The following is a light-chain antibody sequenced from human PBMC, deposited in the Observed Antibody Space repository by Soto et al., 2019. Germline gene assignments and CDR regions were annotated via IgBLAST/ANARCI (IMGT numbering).Light chain of an antibody. V-gene: IGLV2-8*01. CDR1: SGDVGGHNF. CDR2: EVS. J-gene: IGLJ3*02. CDR3: SSYAGTNKV. Sequence: QSALTQPPSASGSPGQSGTISCTGTSGDVGGHNFVSWYQFHPGKAPKLIIYEVSKRPSGVPNRFSGSKSDNTASLTVSGLQAEDEADYFCSSYAGTNKVFGGGTKVTVL.